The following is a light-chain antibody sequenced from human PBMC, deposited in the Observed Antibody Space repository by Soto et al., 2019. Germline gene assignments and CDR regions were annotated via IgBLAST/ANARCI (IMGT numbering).Light chain of an antibody. J-gene: IGKJ1*01. V-gene: IGKV3-15*01. CDR3: QQYTHWPVWS. CDR2: GAS. Sequence: EIVLTQSPATLYLSPGERATLSCRASQSVNNNLAWYQQKPGQAPRLLIYGASTRATGIPARFSGSGSGTEFTLTISSLQSEDFAMYYCQQYTHWPVWSFGPGTKVDIK. CDR1: QSVNNN.